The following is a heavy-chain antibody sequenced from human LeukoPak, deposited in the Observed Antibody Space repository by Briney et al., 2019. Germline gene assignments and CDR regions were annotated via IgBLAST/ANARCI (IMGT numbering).Heavy chain of an antibody. CDR2: IYTSGST. J-gene: IGHJ1*01. Sequence: SQTLSLTCTVSGGSISSGSYYWSWIRQPAGKGLEWIGRIYTSGSTNYNPSLKSRVTISVDTSKNQFSLKLSSVTAADTAVYYCARGGSNGKYFQHWGQGTLVTVSS. CDR1: GGSISSGSYY. V-gene: IGHV4-61*02. D-gene: IGHD1-26*01. CDR3: ARGGSNGKYFQH.